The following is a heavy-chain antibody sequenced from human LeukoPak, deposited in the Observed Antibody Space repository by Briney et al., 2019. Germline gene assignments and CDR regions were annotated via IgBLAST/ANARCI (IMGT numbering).Heavy chain of an antibody. J-gene: IGHJ4*02. CDR3: ARGGYYDILTGYYGPDSWYFDY. D-gene: IGHD3-9*01. CDR1: GGSISSSSYY. CDR2: IYYSGST. Sequence: PSETLSLTCTVSGGSISSSSYYWGWIRQPPGKGLEWIGSIYYSGSTCYNPSLKSRVTISVDTSKNQFSLKLSSVTAADTAVYYCARGGYYDILTGYYGPDSWYFDYWGQGTLVTVSS. V-gene: IGHV4-39*07.